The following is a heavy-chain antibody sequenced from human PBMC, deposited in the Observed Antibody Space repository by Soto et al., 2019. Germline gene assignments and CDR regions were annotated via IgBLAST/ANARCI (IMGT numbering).Heavy chain of an antibody. CDR3: ARYSGYDFEGMDV. Sequence: PGGSLRLSCAASGFTFSSYEMNWVRQAPGKGLEWVSYISSSGSTIYYADSVKGRFTIPRDNAKNSLYLQMNSLRAEDTAVYYCARYSGYDFEGMDVWGQGTTVTVSS. D-gene: IGHD5-12*01. CDR2: ISSSGSTI. J-gene: IGHJ6*02. V-gene: IGHV3-48*03. CDR1: GFTFSSYE.